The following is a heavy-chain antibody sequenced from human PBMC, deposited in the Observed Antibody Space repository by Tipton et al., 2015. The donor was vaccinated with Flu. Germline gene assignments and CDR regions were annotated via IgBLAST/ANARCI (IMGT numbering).Heavy chain of an antibody. CDR2: IYHNSGST. V-gene: IGHV4-39*07. CDR3: ARDLWNDRRAYYYYGVDV. CDR1: GGSISSSSYY. D-gene: IGHD1-1*01. J-gene: IGHJ6*02. Sequence: TLSLTCTVSGGSISSSSYYWGWIRQPPGKGLEWIGSIYHNSGSTYYNPSLKSRVTISVDTSKNQFSLKLSSVTAADTAVYYCARDLWNDRRAYYYYGVDVWGQGTTVTVPS.